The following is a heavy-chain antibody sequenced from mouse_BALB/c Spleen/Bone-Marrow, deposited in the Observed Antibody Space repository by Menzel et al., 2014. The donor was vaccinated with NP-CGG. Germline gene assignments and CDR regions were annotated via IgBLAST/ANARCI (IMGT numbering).Heavy chain of an antibody. CDR3: ARHYYGSSDY. D-gene: IGHD1-1*01. CDR2: IDSNGGRT. Sequence: EVKLMESGGGLVQPGGSLKLSCAASGFTFSSYGMSWVRQTPDKRLELVATIDSNGGRTYYPDRVKVRVTISRGNAKNTLYLQMSRLKSEDTAMYYCARHYYGSSDYWGQGTTLTVSS. J-gene: IGHJ2*01. CDR1: GFTFSSYG. V-gene: IGHV5-6-3*01.